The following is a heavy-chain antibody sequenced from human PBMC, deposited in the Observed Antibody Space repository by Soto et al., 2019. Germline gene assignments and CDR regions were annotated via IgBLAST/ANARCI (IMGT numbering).Heavy chain of an antibody. D-gene: IGHD4-4*01. Sequence: QVQLQQWGAGLLKPSETLSLACAVYGGSFSGYYWSWIRQPPGKGLEWIGEINHSGSSNHNPSLKRRGAIAVDTSKKQFSLKLRSVTRADTAVYYCARVESKYGHYFDYWGQGTLVTGSS. CDR2: INHSGSS. V-gene: IGHV4-34*01. CDR1: GGSFSGYY. CDR3: ARVESKYGHYFDY. J-gene: IGHJ4*02.